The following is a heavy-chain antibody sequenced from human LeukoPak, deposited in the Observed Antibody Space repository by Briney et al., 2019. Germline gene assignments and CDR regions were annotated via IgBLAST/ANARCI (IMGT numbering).Heavy chain of an antibody. V-gene: IGHV3-23*01. J-gene: IGHJ4*02. CDR1: GFTFRSYA. Sequence: PGGSLRLSCAASGFTFRSYAMSWVRQAPGKGLEWVSSINGGGGGITHYADSVKGRFTISRDNSKNTLYLQINSLRAEDTAVYYCAKGNNDXWSGYPXXXXFDCWGQGXLVTVS. CDR3: AKGNNDXWSGYPXXXXFDC. D-gene: IGHD3-3*01. CDR2: INGGGGGIT.